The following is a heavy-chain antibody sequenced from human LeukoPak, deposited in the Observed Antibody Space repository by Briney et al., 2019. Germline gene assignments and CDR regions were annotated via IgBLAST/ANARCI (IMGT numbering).Heavy chain of an antibody. CDR1: GGSISSGGYS. Sequence: SETLSLTCAVSGGSISSGGYSWSWIRQPPGKGLEWIGYIYHSGSTYYNPSLKSRVTISVDRSKNQFSLKLSSVTAADTAVYYCARDTPGATNFDYWGQGTLVTVSS. CDR3: ARDTPGATNFDY. D-gene: IGHD1-1*01. J-gene: IGHJ4*02. V-gene: IGHV4-30-2*01. CDR2: IYHSGST.